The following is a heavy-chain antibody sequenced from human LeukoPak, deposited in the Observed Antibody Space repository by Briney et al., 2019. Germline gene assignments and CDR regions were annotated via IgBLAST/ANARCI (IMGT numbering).Heavy chain of an antibody. CDR3: ARQPIGLYYDSSGYWAYFDY. Sequence: SETLSLTCTVSGGSISSYYWSWIRQPPGKGLEWIGYIYYGGSTNYNPSLKSRVTISVDTSKNQFSLKLSSVTAADTAVYYCARQPIGLYYDSSGYWAYFDYWGQGTLVTVSS. D-gene: IGHD3-22*01. V-gene: IGHV4-59*01. J-gene: IGHJ4*02. CDR2: IYYGGST. CDR1: GGSISSYY.